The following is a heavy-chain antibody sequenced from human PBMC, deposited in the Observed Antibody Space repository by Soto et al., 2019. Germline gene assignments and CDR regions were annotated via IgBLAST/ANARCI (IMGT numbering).Heavy chain of an antibody. J-gene: IGHJ4*02. D-gene: IGHD3-3*01. Sequence: GGSLRLSCAASGFTFSSYEMNWVRQAPGKGLEWVSYISSSGSTIYYADSVKGRFTISRDNAKNSLYLQMSSLRAEDTAVYYCARGRGYYDFWSGDYWGQGTLVTVSS. CDR1: GFTFSSYE. CDR3: ARGRGYYDFWSGDY. V-gene: IGHV3-48*03. CDR2: ISSSGSTI.